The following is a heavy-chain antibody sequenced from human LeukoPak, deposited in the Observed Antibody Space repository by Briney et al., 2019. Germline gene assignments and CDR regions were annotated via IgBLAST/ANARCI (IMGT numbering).Heavy chain of an antibody. J-gene: IGHJ6*02. CDR1: GFTFSSYG. D-gene: IGHD6-13*01. CDR2: ISYDGSNK. Sequence: PGGSLRLSCTASGFTFSSYGMHWVRQAPGKGLEWVAVISYDGSNKYYADSVKGRFTISRDNSKNTLYLQMNSLRAEDTAVYYCARDRRGQQLDEPTAKYYYGMDVWGQGTTVTVSS. CDR3: ARDRRGQQLDEPTAKYYYGMDV. V-gene: IGHV3-30*03.